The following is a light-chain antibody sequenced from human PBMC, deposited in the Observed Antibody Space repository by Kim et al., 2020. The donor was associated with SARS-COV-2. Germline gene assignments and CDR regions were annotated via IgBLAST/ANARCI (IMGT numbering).Light chain of an antibody. CDR3: QQFNNWPLYS. CDR1: QSVTSN. J-gene: IGKJ2*03. V-gene: IGKV3-15*01. Sequence: VSPGERATLSCRASQSVTSNLAWYQQKPGQAPRLLIYGASTRAPGVPARFSGSGSGTEFTLTISSLQSEDFAIYYCQQFNNWPLYSFGQGTKLEI. CDR2: GAS.